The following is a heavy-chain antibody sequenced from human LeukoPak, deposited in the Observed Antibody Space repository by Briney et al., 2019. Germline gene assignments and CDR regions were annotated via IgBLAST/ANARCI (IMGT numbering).Heavy chain of an antibody. CDR3: ARTPPGGLIDY. CDR2: ISSSSGYI. D-gene: IGHD3-10*01. V-gene: IGHV3-21*04. CDR1: GFTFSSYS. J-gene: IGHJ4*02. Sequence: GSLRLSCAASGFTFSSYSMNWVRQAPGKGLEWVSSISSSSGYIYYADSVKGRFTISRDNAKNSLYLQMNSLRAEDTAVYYCARTPPGGLIDYWGQGTLVTVSS.